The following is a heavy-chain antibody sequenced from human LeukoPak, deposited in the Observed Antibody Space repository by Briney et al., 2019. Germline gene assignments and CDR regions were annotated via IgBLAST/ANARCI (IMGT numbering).Heavy chain of an antibody. Sequence: SGPALLQPTQTLTLTCTFSGFSLTTTGMRVSWIRQPPGKALEWLSRIDWDDDKFYSTSLKTRLTISKDTSKNQVVLTMTNMDPVDTATYYCARLQGATIGAKWFDPWGQGTLVTVSS. V-gene: IGHV2-70*04. CDR2: IDWDDDK. D-gene: IGHD4/OR15-4a*01. J-gene: IGHJ5*02. CDR3: ARLQGATIGAKWFDP. CDR1: GFSLTTTGMR.